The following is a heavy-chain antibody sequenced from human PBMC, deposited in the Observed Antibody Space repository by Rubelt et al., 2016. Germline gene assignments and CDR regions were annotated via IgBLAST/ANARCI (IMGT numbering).Heavy chain of an antibody. V-gene: IGHV3-74*02. Sequence: EVQLLESGGGLVQPGGSPRLSCAASGFTFSIYAMNWVRQAPGKGLVWVSRINTDGSSITYADSVKGRFTISRDNAKNTLYLKMKSLRVEETAVYFCTSADTTTWSNKYWGQGTLVTVSS. CDR3: TSADTTTWSNKY. J-gene: IGHJ4*02. D-gene: IGHD5-18*01. CDR2: INTDGSSI. CDR1: GFTFSIYA.